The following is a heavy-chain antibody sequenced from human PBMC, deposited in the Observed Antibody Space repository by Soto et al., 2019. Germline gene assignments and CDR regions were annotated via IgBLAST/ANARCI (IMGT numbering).Heavy chain of an antibody. V-gene: IGHV4-39*01. J-gene: IGHJ4*02. D-gene: IGHD6-13*01. CDR2: IYYSGST. CDR3: ARRRLLGGAAGRVDY. CDR1: GGSISSSSYY. Sequence: SETLSLTCTVSGGSISSSSYYWGWIRQPPGKGLEWIGSIYYSGSTYYNPSLKSRVTISVDTSKNQFSLKLSSVTAADTAVYYCARRRLLGGAAGRVDYWGQGTLVTVSS.